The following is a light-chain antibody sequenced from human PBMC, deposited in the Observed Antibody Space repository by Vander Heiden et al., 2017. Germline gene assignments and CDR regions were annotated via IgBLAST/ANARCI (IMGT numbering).Light chain of an antibody. V-gene: IGKV3-20*01. CDR2: GAT. CDR3: QQDGSSPRT. J-gene: IGKJ1*01. CDR1: QSVSSNY. Sequence: EIVLTQAPGTLSLSPGERATLSCRARQSVSSNYLAWYQQKPGQAPRLVMYGATGRATGIPDRFSGSGSGTDFTLTISRLEPEDFAVYFCQQDGSSPRTFGQGTKVEI.